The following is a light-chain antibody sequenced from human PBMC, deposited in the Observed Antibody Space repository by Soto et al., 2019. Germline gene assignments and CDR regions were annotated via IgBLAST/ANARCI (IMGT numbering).Light chain of an antibody. CDR2: DTS. CDR1: YSNIGIND. V-gene: IGLV1-44*01. Sequence: QSVLTQPPSASGTPGQRVTVSCSGTYSNIGINDVHWYRQLSGTAPQILIYDTSQRATGVPDRFSGSRSVTSASLVISGLQTEDEADYHCAAWDDSLNGPAFGGGTKLTVL. J-gene: IGLJ2*01. CDR3: AAWDDSLNGPA.